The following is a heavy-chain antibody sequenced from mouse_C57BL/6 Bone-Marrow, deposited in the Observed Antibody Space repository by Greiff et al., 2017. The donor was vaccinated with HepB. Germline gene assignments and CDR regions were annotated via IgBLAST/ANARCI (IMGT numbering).Heavy chain of an antibody. J-gene: IGHJ1*03. Sequence: EVKVVESGGGLVKPGGSLKLSCAASGFTFSSYAMSWVRQTPEKRLEWVATISDGGSYTYYPDNVKGRFTISRDNAKNNLYLQMSHLKSEDTAMYYCARYGNYVVWYFDVWGTGTTVTVSS. CDR2: ISDGGSYT. D-gene: IGHD2-1*01. CDR3: ARYGNYVVWYFDV. CDR1: GFTFSSYA. V-gene: IGHV5-4*03.